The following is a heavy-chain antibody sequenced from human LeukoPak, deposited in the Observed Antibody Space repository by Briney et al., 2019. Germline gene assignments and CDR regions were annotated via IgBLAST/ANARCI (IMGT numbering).Heavy chain of an antibody. CDR3: ARDCSSTSCSTYYYYYGMDV. Sequence: ASVKVSCKASGYTFTSYDINWVRQATGQGPEWMGWMSPNSGNTGYAQKFQGRVTMTRSTSMSTAYMELSSLRSEDTAVYYCARDCSSTSCSTYYYYYGMDVWGQGTTVTVSS. V-gene: IGHV1-8*01. J-gene: IGHJ6*02. CDR2: MSPNSGNT. D-gene: IGHD2-2*01. CDR1: GYTFTSYD.